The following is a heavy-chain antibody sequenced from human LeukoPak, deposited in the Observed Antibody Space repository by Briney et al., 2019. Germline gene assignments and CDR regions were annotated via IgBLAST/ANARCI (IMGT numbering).Heavy chain of an antibody. CDR2: IYYSGST. D-gene: IGHD2-2*01. CDR1: GGSISSGGYY. CDR3: ARVKDIVVVPAATASVWFDP. V-gene: IGHV4-31*03. Sequence: SQTLSLTCTVSGGSISSGGYYWSWIRQHPGKGLEWIGYIYYSGSTYYNPSLKSRVTISVDTSKNQFSLKLSSVTAADTAVYYCARVKDIVVVPAATASVWFDPCGQGTLVTVSS. J-gene: IGHJ5*02.